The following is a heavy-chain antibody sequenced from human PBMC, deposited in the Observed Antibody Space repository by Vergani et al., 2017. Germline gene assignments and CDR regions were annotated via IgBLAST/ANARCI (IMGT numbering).Heavy chain of an antibody. V-gene: IGHV4-4*02. CDR2: IYHSGST. J-gene: IGHJ3*02. CDR3: ARSGLHLGELSPDAFDI. Sequence: QVQLVESGGGVVQPGRSLRLSCAASGFTFSSYAMHWVRQAPGKGLEWIGEIYHSGSTNYNPSLKSRVTISVDKSKNQFSLKLSSVTAADTAVYYCARSGLHLGELSPDAFDIWGQGTMVTVSS. D-gene: IGHD3-16*02. CDR1: GFTFSSYA.